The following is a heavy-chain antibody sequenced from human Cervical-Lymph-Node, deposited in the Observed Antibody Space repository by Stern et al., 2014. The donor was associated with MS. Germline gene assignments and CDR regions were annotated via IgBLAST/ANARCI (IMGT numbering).Heavy chain of an antibody. CDR3: VRDHDYYGMDV. J-gene: IGHJ6*02. CDR2: MYATGGS. V-gene: IGHV4-61*02. Sequence: QVQLQESGPRLVKPSQTLSLTCTVSGGSIRSGGFYCTWVRQPAGKGPEWIGRMYATGGSTYNPSLQSRATIAVDTSNNQFSLTLRSGTAADTAIYYCVRDHDYYGMDVWGQGTTVTVSS. CDR1: GGSIRSGGFY.